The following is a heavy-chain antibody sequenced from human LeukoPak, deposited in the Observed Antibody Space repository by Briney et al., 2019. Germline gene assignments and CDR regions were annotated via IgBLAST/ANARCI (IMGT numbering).Heavy chain of an antibody. CDR3: ARGWYYYDSSGYYGDAFDI. D-gene: IGHD3-22*01. CDR2: ISSNSSYI. V-gene: IGHV3-21*01. CDR1: GFTFSSYS. Sequence: PGGSLRLSCAASGFTFSSYSMNWVRQAPGKGLEWVSSISSNSSYIYYADSVKGRFTISRDNAKNSLYLQMNSLRAEDTAVYYCARGWYYYDSSGYYGDAFDIWGQGTMVTVSS. J-gene: IGHJ3*02.